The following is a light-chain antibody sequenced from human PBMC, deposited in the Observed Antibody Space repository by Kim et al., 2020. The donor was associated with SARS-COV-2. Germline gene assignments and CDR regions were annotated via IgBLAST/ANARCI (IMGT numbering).Light chain of an antibody. V-gene: IGKV1-33*01. CDR3: QQYDNLPRT. Sequence: SASVGDRVTNTCQASQDINNYLNWYQQKPGKAPKLLIYDASNLETGVPSRFSGSAYGTDFTFTISSLQPEDIATYYCQQYDNLPRTFGQGTKLEI. CDR1: QDINNY. J-gene: IGKJ2*01. CDR2: DAS.